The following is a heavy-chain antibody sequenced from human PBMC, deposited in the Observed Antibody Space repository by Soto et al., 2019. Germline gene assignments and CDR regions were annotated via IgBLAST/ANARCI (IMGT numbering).Heavy chain of an antibody. D-gene: IGHD3-10*01. V-gene: IGHV4-31*03. CDR3: ARGVRFGELLLGELDF. Sequence: QVQLQESGPGLVKPSQTLSLTCTVSGGSISSGDYYWSWIRQHPGKGLEWIGYIYYSGSTYYNPSLKSRVTISGDTSKNQFSLKLSSVTAADTAVYFCARGVRFGELLLGELDFWGQGTLVTVSS. CDR1: GGSISSGDYY. J-gene: IGHJ4*02. CDR2: IYYSGST.